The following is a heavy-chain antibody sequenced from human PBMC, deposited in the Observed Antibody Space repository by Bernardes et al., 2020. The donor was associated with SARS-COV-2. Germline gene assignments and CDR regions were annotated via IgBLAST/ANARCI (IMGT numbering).Heavy chain of an antibody. CDR2: ITDSGGST. D-gene: IGHD1-26*01. Sequence: GGSLRLSCEVSGFTFSSYTMNWVRQAPGKGLEWVSTITDSGGSTYYADSVKGRFTISRDNSKDRLYLQMNSLRAEDTAVYFCAKRRVEWELLHYFDSWGQGTLVTVSS. CDR1: GFTFSSYT. CDR3: AKRRVEWELLHYFDS. V-gene: IGHV3-23*01. J-gene: IGHJ4*02.